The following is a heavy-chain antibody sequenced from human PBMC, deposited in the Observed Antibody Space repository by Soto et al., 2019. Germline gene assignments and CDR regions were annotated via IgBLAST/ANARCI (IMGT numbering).Heavy chain of an antibody. Sequence: LRLSCAASGFTFSDHFMDWVRQAPGKGLEWIGRAKSGPCGYATQYAASVKGRFTVSRDDSENSFYLHMNTLRTDDTAVYYCASPRAVGDALRDRYFDFWGRGTLVTVSS. J-gene: IGHJ2*01. CDR2: AKSGPCGYAT. D-gene: IGHD6-13*01. CDR3: ASPRAVGDALRDRYFDF. V-gene: IGHV3-72*01. CDR1: GFTFSDHF.